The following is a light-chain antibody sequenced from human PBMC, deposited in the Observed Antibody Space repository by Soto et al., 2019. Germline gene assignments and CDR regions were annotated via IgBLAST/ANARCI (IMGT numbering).Light chain of an antibody. CDR3: QSYDTNTVV. J-gene: IGLJ2*01. Sequence: NLMLTQPHSVSESPGKTVTISCTRSSGSIGSNSVQWYRQRPGSAPTIVIYEDDQRPSGVPNRFAGSIDRSSNSASLTISGLQTEDEADYYCQSYDTNTVVFGGGTKVTVL. CDR2: EDD. V-gene: IGLV6-57*04. CDR1: SGSIGSNS.